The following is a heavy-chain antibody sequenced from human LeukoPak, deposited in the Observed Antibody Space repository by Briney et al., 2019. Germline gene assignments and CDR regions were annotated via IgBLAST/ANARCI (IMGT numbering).Heavy chain of an antibody. CDR1: GFTFSSYG. CDR3: ARGDESRVYYGMDV. Sequence: PGRSLRLSCAASGFTFSSYGMHWVRQAPGKGLEWVAVIWYDGSNKYYADSVKDRFTISRDNSKNTLYLQMNSLRAEDTAVYYCARGDESRVYYGMDVWGQGTTVTVSS. V-gene: IGHV3-30*19. CDR2: IWYDGSNK. J-gene: IGHJ6*02.